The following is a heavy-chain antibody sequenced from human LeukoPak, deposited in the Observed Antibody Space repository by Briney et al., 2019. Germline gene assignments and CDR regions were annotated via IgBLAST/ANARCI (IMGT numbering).Heavy chain of an antibody. J-gene: IGHJ2*01. V-gene: IGHV1-2*06. Sequence: ASVKVSCKASGYTFTGYYMHWVRQAPGQGLEWMGRINPNSGGTDYAQKFQGRVTMTRDTSISTVYMELSGLRSDDTPVYYREREQLGCGSSTTCLLNCGGRETLLTFPS. CDR3: EREQLGCGSSTTCLLNC. D-gene: IGHD2-2*01. CDR2: INPNSGGT. CDR1: GYTFTGYY.